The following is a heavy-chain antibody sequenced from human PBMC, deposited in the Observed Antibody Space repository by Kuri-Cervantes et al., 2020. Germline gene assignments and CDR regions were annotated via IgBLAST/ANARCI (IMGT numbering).Heavy chain of an antibody. CDR2: ISSSGSTI. V-gene: IGHV3-11*01. Sequence: GESLKISCAASGFTFSDYYMSWIRQAPGKGLEWVSYISSSGSTIYYADSVKGRFTISRDNAKNSLYLLMNSLRAEDTAVYYCARDNYDYIWGSYRKFDYWGQGTLVTVSS. J-gene: IGHJ4*02. CDR3: ARDNYDYIWGSYRKFDY. CDR1: GFTFSDYY. D-gene: IGHD3-16*02.